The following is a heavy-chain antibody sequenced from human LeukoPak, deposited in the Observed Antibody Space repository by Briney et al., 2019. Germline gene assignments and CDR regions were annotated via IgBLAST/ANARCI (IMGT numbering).Heavy chain of an antibody. Sequence: PGGSLRLSCAASGFTFSSYRMNWVRQAPGKGLEWVSSISSSRSYIYYANSVKGRFTISRDNAKNSLYLQMNSLRAEDTAVYYCARVSSPRDSSGPNGDYWGQGTLVTVSS. CDR3: ARVSSPRDSSGPNGDY. V-gene: IGHV3-21*01. J-gene: IGHJ4*02. D-gene: IGHD3-22*01. CDR2: ISSSRSYI. CDR1: GFTFSSYR.